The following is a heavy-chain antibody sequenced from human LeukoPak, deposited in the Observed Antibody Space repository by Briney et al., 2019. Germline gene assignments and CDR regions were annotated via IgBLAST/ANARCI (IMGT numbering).Heavy chain of an antibody. CDR1: GYTFTGYY. V-gene: IGHV1-2*06. CDR2: INPNSGGT. CDR3: AREDSNPKYYYYYGMDV. J-gene: IGHJ6*02. D-gene: IGHD4-11*01. Sequence: ASVKVSCKASGYTFTGYYKNWVRQAPGQGLEWMGRINPNSGGTKYAQKFQGRVTMTRDTSINTAYMELSRLRSDDTAVYYCAREDSNPKYYYYYGMDVWGQGTTVTVSS.